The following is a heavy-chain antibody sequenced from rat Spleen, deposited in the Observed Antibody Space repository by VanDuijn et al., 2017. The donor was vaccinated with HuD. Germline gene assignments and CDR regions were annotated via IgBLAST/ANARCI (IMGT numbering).Heavy chain of an antibody. D-gene: IGHD1-6*01. CDR2: ISTRGGST. Sequence: EVQLIESGGDLVQPGRSVKLSCAASGFTFSSFPMAWVRQAPTKGLEWVATISTRGGSTYYRDSVKGRFTISRDNAKSTLSLQMNILRSEDTATDYCTRAMYTTDYYYAEVYYVRDAWGQGASVTVSS. J-gene: IGHJ4*01. CDR3: TRAMYTTDYYYAEVYYVRDA. V-gene: IGHV5-46*01. CDR1: GFTFSSFP.